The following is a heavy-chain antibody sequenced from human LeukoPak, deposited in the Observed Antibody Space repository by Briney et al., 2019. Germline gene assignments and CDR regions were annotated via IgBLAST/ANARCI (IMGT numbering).Heavy chain of an antibody. CDR1: GSTFSRYA. J-gene: IGHJ4*02. V-gene: IGHV3-23*01. CDR3: AKDISQGYTFGSIEEDY. D-gene: IGHD5-18*01. Sequence: PGGSLRLSYAASGSTFSRYAMSWVRQAPGKGLEWLSAISESDGSTYYADSVKGRFTISRDNSKNTLYLQMNSLGADDTAVYFCAKDISQGYTFGSIEEDYWGQGTLVTVSS. CDR2: ISESDGST.